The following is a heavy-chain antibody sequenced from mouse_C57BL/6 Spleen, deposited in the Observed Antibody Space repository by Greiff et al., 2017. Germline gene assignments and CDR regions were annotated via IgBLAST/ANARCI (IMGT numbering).Heavy chain of an antibody. D-gene: IGHD1-1*01. J-gene: IGHJ2*01. CDR1: GYTFTDYN. Sequence: VQLQQSGPELVKPGASVKMSCKASGYTFTDYNMHWVKQSHGKSLEWIGYINPNNGGTSYNQKFKGKATLTVNKSSSTAYMELRSLTSEDSAVYYCARSPYYYGSSYDYFDYWGQGTTLTVSS. V-gene: IGHV1-22*01. CDR2: INPNNGGT. CDR3: ARSPYYYGSSYDYFDY.